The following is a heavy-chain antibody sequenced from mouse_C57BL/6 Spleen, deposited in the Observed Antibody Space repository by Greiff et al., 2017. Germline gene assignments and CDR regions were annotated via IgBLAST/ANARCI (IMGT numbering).Heavy chain of an antibody. J-gene: IGHJ4*01. CDR2: ISSGSSTI. CDR1: GFTFSDYG. Sequence: EVKLMESGGGLVKPGGSLKLSCAASGFTFSDYGMHWVRQAPEKGLEWVAYISSGSSTIYYADTVKGRYTISRDNAQNTLFLQMTSLWSDDTAMYYCARKEAMDYWGQGTSVTVSS. V-gene: IGHV5-17*01. CDR3: ARKEAMDY.